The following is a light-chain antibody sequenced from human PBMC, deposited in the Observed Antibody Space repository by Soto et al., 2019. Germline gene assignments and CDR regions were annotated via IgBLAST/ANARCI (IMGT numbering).Light chain of an antibody. Sequence: VLTQPPSVSEAPRQRVTISCTGSTSSIGNNAVHWFQQFPGKAPKLLVYYDDLVPSGVSARFSGSKSGTSASLAISGLQSEDEAYYYCAAWDDSLNTYVFGPGTKVTVL. CDR2: YDD. V-gene: IGLV1-36*01. CDR3: AAWDDSLNTYV. J-gene: IGLJ1*01. CDR1: TSSIGNNA.